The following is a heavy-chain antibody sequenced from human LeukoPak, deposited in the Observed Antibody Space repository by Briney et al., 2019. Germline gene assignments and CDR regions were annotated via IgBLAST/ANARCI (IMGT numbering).Heavy chain of an antibody. CDR1: GFTFSNTW. Sequence: GGSLRLSCTASGFTFSNTWMNWVRQAPGKGLEWVGRIKSKTDSGTTNYAAPVKGRFTISRDDSKNTLYLQMNSLKTEDTAVHYCTAQGMSAFDIWGQGTMVTVSS. CDR2: IKSKTDSGTT. V-gene: IGHV3-15*01. J-gene: IGHJ3*02. CDR3: TAQGMSAFDI.